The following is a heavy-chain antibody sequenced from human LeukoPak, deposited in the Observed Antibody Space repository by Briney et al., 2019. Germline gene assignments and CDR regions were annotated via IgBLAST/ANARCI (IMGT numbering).Heavy chain of an antibody. V-gene: IGHV3-7*03. CDR1: PGITFSDYW. D-gene: IGHD6-19*01. CDR3: VGGIGWQPDY. Sequence: GGSLRLSCAASPGITFSDYWMNWVRQAPGQGLKWVAIIRQDGREKLYLDSVKGRFTISRDNAKSSVYLQINSLRAEDTAVYYCVGGIGWQPDYWGQGTLVTVSS. J-gene: IGHJ4*02. CDR2: IRQDGREK.